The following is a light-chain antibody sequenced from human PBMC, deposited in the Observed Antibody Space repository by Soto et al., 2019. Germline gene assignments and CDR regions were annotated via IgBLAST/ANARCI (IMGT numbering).Light chain of an antibody. CDR1: QSVSRN. J-gene: IGKJ5*01. CDR3: QQHRSSTPIT. V-gene: IGKV3-20*01. Sequence: TQNPATLSVSPRERATLSCRACQSVSRNLAWYQQKPGQAPRLLIYDASNMATGIPDRFSGSGSVTDFTLTISRLSPHDFAASYCQQHRSSTPITFAQGTQVEIK. CDR2: DAS.